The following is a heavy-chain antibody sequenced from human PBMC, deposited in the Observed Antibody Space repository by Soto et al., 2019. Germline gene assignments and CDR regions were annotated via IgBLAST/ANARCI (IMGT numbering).Heavy chain of an antibody. CDR1: GYTFTGYY. Sequence: QVQLVQSGAEVKKPGASVKVSCKASGYTFTGYYMHWVRQAPGQGLEWMGWINPNSGGTNYAQKFQGRVTMTRDTSISTGYMELSRLRSDDTAVYYCARGRVIAAAGTEGFDYWGQGTLVTVSS. D-gene: IGHD6-13*01. J-gene: IGHJ4*02. CDR2: INPNSGGT. CDR3: ARGRVIAAAGTEGFDY. V-gene: IGHV1-2*02.